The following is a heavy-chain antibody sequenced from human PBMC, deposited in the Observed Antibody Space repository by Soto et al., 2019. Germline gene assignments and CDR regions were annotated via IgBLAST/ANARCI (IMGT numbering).Heavy chain of an antibody. CDR2: IYYSGST. J-gene: IGHJ6*02. CDR1: GGSISSYY. Sequence: SETLSLTCTVSGGSISSYYWIWIRQPPGKGLEWIGYIYYSGSTNYNPSLKSRVTISVDTSKNQFSLKLSSVTAADTAVYYCARGHGSGSYYIHGMDVWGQGTTVTVSS. CDR3: ARGHGSGSYYIHGMDV. D-gene: IGHD3-10*01. V-gene: IGHV4-59*01.